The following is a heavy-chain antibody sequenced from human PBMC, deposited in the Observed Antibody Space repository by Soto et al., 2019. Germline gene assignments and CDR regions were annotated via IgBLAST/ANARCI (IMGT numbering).Heavy chain of an antibody. V-gene: IGHV1-69*13. CDR3: ARGDTIFGVVINYYYGMDV. D-gene: IGHD3-3*01. CDR1: GGTFSSYA. CDR2: IIPIFGTA. J-gene: IGHJ6*02. Sequence: VASVKVSCKASGGTFSSYAISWVRQAPGQGLEWMGGIIPIFGTANYAQKFQGRVTITADESTSTAYMELSSLRSEDTAVYYCARGDTIFGVVINYYYGMDVWGQGTTVTVSS.